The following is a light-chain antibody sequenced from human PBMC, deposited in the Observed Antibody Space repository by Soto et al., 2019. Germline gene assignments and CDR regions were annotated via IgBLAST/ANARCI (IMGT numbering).Light chain of an antibody. CDR2: DVS. V-gene: IGLV2-14*01. CDR3: SSYTSSSTLYV. CDR1: SSDVGCYNY. J-gene: IGLJ1*01. Sequence: QSVLTQPASVSESPGQSITISCTGNSSDVGCYNYVSWYQQHPGKAPKLMIYDVSNRPSGVSNRFSGSKSGNTASLTISGLQAEDEADYYCSSYTSSSTLYVFGTGTKVTVL.